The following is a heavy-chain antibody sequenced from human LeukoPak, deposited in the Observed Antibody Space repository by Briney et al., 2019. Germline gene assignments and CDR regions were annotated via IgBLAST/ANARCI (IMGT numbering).Heavy chain of an antibody. CDR2: FDPEDGET. J-gene: IGHJ4*02. CDR3: TIAARIDY. Sequence: GASVKVSCKVSGYTLTELSMHWVRQAPGKGLEWMGGFDPEDGETIYAQKFQGRVTITADESTSTAYMELSSLRSEDTAVYYCTIAARIDYWGQGTLVTVSS. D-gene: IGHD6-6*01. V-gene: IGHV1-24*01. CDR1: GYTLTELS.